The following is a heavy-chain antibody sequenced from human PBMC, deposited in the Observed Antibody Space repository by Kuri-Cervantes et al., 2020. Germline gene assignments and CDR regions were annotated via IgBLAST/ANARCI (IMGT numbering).Heavy chain of an antibody. CDR1: GGSISSYY. V-gene: IGHV4-59*08. CDR2: IFYTGNT. Sequence: GSLRLSCTVSGGSISSYYWGWIRQPPGKGLEWIGYIFYTGNTKYSPSLKSRVTISVDTSKNQFSLKLSSVTAADTAVYYCARKGYYYSFRFDYWGQGTLVTVSS. CDR3: ARKGYYYSFRFDY. D-gene: IGHD3-22*01. J-gene: IGHJ4*02.